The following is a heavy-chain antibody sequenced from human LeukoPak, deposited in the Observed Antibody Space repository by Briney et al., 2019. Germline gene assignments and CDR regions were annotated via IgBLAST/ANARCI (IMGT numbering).Heavy chain of an antibody. V-gene: IGHV3-23*01. CDR2: ISGSGGST. J-gene: IGHJ4*02. Sequence: PGGSLRLSCAASGFTFSSYVVSWVRQAPGKGLEWVSAISGSGGSTYYADSVKGRFTISRDNSKNTLYLQMNSLRAEDTAVYYCAKDWRRGYSYGFDYWGQGTLVTVSS. CDR3: AKDWRRGYSYGFDY. D-gene: IGHD5-18*01. CDR1: GFTFSSYV.